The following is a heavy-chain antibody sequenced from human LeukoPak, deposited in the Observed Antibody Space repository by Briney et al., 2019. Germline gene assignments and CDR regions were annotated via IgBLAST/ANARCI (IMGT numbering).Heavy chain of an antibody. CDR3: ARGYSSSSESDAFDI. CDR2: ISGSGGST. D-gene: IGHD6-6*01. V-gene: IGHV3-23*01. CDR1: GFTFGSYA. Sequence: GGSLRLSCAASGFTFGSYAMSWVRQAPGKGLEWVSAISGSGGSTYYADSVKGRFTISRDNSKNTLYLQMNSLRAEDTAVYYCARGYSSSSESDAFDIWGQGTMVTVSS. J-gene: IGHJ3*02.